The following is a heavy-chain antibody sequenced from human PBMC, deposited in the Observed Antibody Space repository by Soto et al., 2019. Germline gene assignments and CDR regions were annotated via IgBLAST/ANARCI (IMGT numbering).Heavy chain of an antibody. Sequence: SETLSLTCTVSGGSISSYYWSWIRQPPGKGLEWIGYIYYSGSTNYNPSLKSRVTISVDTSKNQFSLKLSSVTAADTAVYYCARAPGGVAAAGTANFDYWGQGTMVTVSS. CDR2: IYYSGST. J-gene: IGHJ4*02. CDR3: ARAPGGVAAAGTANFDY. V-gene: IGHV4-59*01. D-gene: IGHD6-13*01. CDR1: GGSISSYY.